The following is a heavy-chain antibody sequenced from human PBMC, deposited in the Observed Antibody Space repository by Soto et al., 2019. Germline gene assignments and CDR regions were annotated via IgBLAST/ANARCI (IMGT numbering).Heavy chain of an antibody. V-gene: IGHV4-59*08. Sequence: SETLSLTCSVSGGSISGYYWTWIRQSPGKGLEWIAYIYYNGDTKYNPSLKSRVTILVDRSGSQFSLKLSSVTAADSAVYYCARTSGSLSLNYSYYMDVWGKGTTVTVSS. J-gene: IGHJ6*03. CDR1: GGSISGYY. CDR3: ARTSGSLSLNYSYYMDV. CDR2: IYYNGDT.